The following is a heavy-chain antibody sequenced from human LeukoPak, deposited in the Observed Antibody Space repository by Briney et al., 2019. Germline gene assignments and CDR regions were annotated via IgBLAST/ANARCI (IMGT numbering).Heavy chain of an antibody. J-gene: IGHJ4*02. CDR1: GFTFSSYS. CDR3: ARDLRTDLDYDSSGYPNI. CDR2: ISSSSSTI. V-gene: IGHV3-48*01. D-gene: IGHD3-22*01. Sequence: GGSLRLSCAASGFTFSSYSMNWVRQAPGKGLEWVSYISSSSSTIYYADSVKGRFTISRDNAKNSLYLQMNSLRAEDTAVYYCARDLRTDLDYDSSGYPNIWGQGTLVTVSS.